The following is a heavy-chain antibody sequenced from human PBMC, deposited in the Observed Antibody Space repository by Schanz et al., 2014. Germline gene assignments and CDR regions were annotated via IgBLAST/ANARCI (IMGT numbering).Heavy chain of an antibody. V-gene: IGHV3-11*01. CDR1: GFTFSDYY. J-gene: IGHJ3*02. Sequence: QVQLVESGGGLVKPGGSLRLSCAASGFTFSDYYMSWVRQAPGKGLEWVSYITSGSAKFYADSVKGRFTISRDNAKNSLYLQMNSLRAEDTAMYYCAKRCSSTSCSHGAFDIWGQGTMVTVSS. CDR2: ITSGSAK. D-gene: IGHD2-2*01. CDR3: AKRCSSTSCSHGAFDI.